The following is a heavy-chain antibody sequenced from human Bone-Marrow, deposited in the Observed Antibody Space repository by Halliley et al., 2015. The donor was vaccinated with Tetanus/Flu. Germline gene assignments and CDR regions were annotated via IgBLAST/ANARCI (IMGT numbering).Heavy chain of an antibody. CDR1: GFNFNSYS. CDR3: ARDGGYYYDSSGYQVDS. J-gene: IGHJ5*01. V-gene: IGHV3-33*01. Sequence: SGFNFNSYSMNWVRQAPGKGLEWVAFIWYDGSYKYYPDSVKGRFSISRDNSKNTVYLEMNSLRAEDTAVYYCARDGGYYYDSSGYQVDSWGQGTLVSVSS. CDR2: IWYDGSYK. D-gene: IGHD3-22*01.